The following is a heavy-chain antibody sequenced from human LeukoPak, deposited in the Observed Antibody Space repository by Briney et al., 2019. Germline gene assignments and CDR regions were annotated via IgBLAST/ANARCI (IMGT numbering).Heavy chain of an antibody. CDR2: IIPIFHTS. Sequence: GASVKVSCKASGGTFSSYAFSWLRQAPGQGLEWMGGIIPIFHTSYYPQKFQGRVTITADESTSTVYMDLSSLRSEDTALYYCAKMSGSYFVRIDYWGQGTLVTVSS. CDR3: AKMSGSYFVRIDY. J-gene: IGHJ4*02. V-gene: IGHV1-69*13. CDR1: GGTFSSYA. D-gene: IGHD3-10*01.